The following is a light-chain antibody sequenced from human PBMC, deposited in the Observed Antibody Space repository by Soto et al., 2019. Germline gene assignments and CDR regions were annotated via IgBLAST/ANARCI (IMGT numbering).Light chain of an antibody. J-gene: IGLJ2*01. CDR2: YDS. Sequence: SYELTQPPSVSVAPGKTARITCGGNNIGSKSVHWYQQKPGQAPVLVIYYDSDRPSGIPERFSGSNSGNTATLTISRVEAGDEADYYCQVWDSSSDHPLVGGGTKLTVL. CDR3: QVWDSSSDHPL. V-gene: IGLV3-21*04. CDR1: NIGSKS.